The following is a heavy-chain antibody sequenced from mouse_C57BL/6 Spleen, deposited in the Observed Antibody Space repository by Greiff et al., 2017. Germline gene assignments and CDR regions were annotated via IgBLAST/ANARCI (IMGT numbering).Heavy chain of an antibody. V-gene: IGHV1-50*01. J-gene: IGHJ4*01. D-gene: IGHD2-5*01. CDR3: ARSRAYYSNGHYAMDY. CDR2: IDPSDSYT. CDR1: GYTFTSYW. Sequence: QVQLQQPGAELVKPGASVKLSCKASGYTFTSYWMQWVKQRPGQGLEWIGEIDPSDSYTNYNQKFKGKATLTVDTSSSTAYMQLSSLTSEDSAVYYCARSRAYYSNGHYAMDYWGQGTSVTVSS.